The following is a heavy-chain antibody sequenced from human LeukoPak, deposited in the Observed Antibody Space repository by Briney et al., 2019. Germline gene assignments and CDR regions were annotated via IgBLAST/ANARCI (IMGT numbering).Heavy chain of an antibody. CDR3: AWDSGAFEI. J-gene: IGHJ3*02. CDR1: GHTFTSYY. V-gene: IGHV1-18*01. Sequence: GASVKVSCKASGHTFTSYYIVWVRRARGQGLQLMGRISAYNGQTHYAQKVQGRVTMTTDPSTSTVYMELRSLTSDDTALYYCAWDSGAFEIWGQGTMVTVSS. CDR2: ISAYNGQT.